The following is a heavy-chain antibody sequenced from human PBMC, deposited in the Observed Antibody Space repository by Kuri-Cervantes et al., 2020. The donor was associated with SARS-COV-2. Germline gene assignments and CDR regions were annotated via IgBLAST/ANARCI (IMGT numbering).Heavy chain of an antibody. J-gene: IGHJ4*02. V-gene: IGHV3-48*01. D-gene: IGHD1-26*01. CDR2: ISSSSSTI. Sequence: GESLKISCAASGFIFSSYSMNWVRQAPGKGLERVSYISSSSSTIYYADSVKGRFTISRDNTKNTLYLQMNGLRAEETAIYYCAKDPVGVGATSFDYFDYWGQGTLVTVSS. CDR3: AKDPVGVGATSFDYFDY. CDR1: GFIFSSYS.